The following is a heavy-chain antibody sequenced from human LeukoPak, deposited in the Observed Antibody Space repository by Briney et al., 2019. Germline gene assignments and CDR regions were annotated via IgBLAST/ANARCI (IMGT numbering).Heavy chain of an antibody. D-gene: IGHD1-26*01. Sequence: SETLSLTCTVFGDSINSYFWTWIRQPAGKGLEWIGRFYTSGTTNYNPSLKSRVTMSVDTSKNQFSLKLSSVTAADTAIYYCAREVVGSYRAFDYWGQGTLVTVSS. CDR3: AREVVGSYRAFDY. J-gene: IGHJ4*02. CDR2: FYTSGTT. V-gene: IGHV4-4*07. CDR1: GDSINSYF.